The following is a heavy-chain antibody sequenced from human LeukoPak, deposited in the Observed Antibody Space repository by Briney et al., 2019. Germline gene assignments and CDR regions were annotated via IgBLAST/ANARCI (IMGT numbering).Heavy chain of an antibody. CDR3: ARDPRYSSSWYPTDI. V-gene: IGHV4-38-2*02. CDR1: GYSISNGYY. Sequence: SETLSLTCIVSGYSISNGYYWGWIRQPPGKGLEWIGSLFHSGSTYYNPSLKSRVTISVDTSKNQFSLRLNSVTAADTAMYYCARDPRYSSSWYPTDIWGQGTMVTVSS. D-gene: IGHD6-13*01. J-gene: IGHJ3*02. CDR2: LFHSGST.